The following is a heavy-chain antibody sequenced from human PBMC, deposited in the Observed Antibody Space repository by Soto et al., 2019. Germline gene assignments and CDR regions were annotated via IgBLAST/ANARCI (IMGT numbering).Heavy chain of an antibody. V-gene: IGHV3-23*01. D-gene: IGHD3-10*01. J-gene: IGHJ5*02. CDR3: AKGVLGLWFGDLNWFDP. CDR1: GFSFSNYV. Sequence: EVQLLESGGGLVQPGGSLRLSCAASGFSFSNYVMSWVRQAPGKGLEWVSTISGRGGRTYYADPVRGRCTISRDNSKNTLYLQMNSLRAEDTNVYYCAKGVLGLWFGDLNWFDPWGQGTLVTVSS. CDR2: ISGRGGRT.